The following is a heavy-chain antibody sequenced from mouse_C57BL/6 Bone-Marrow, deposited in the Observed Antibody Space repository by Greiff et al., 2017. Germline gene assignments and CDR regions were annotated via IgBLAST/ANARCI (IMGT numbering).Heavy chain of an antibody. CDR1: GYTFTSYW. V-gene: IGHV1-74*01. D-gene: IGHD1-1*01. CDR3: AIAHYYGSSPGWWFDV. Sequence: QVQLKQPGAELVKPGASVKVSCKASGYTFTSYWMHWVKQRPGQGLEWIGRIHPSDSDTNYNQKFKGKATLTVDKSSSTAYMQLSSLTSEDSAVYYCAIAHYYGSSPGWWFDVWGTGTTVTVSS. CDR2: IHPSDSDT. J-gene: IGHJ1*03.